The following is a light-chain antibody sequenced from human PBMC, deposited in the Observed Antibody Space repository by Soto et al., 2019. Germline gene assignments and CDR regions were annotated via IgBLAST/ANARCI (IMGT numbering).Light chain of an antibody. J-gene: IGKJ4*02. CDR1: QSVGST. CDR3: QQYSSSLT. CDR2: GAS. V-gene: IGKV3-15*01. Sequence: EIFMTQSPATLSVFPGERVILSCRASQSVGSTLAWYQQRPGQAPRLLIRGASTRVTGVPARFSGSGSGTEFTLTISSLQSEDFAVYYCQQYSSSLTFGGGTTLEIK.